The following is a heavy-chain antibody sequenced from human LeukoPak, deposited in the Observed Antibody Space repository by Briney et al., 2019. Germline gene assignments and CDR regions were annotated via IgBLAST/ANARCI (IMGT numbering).Heavy chain of an antibody. CDR1: RFAFSNYG. CDR3: ASTFDSGWYPHPVDY. D-gene: IGHD6-19*01. CDR2: ISSSSSYI. J-gene: IGHJ4*02. Sequence: GGSLRLSCAVSRFAFSNYGMSWVRQAPGKGLEWVSSISSSSSYIYYADSVKGRFTISRDNAKNSLYLQMNSLRAEDTAVYYCASTFDSGWYPHPVDYWGQGTLVTVSS. V-gene: IGHV3-21*01.